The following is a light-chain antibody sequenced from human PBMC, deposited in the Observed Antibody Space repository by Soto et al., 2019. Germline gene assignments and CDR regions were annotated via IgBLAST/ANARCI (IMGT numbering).Light chain of an antibody. CDR2: YAS. Sequence: IVLTQSAATLSLSPGERATLSCRASQSFXSYFDWYQQKPGQAPRVLXAYASNRANGSPARLSGSGSATDFTPTISSPEPEYCAGYYLHQRSKGTQTFGQGTKVDIK. J-gene: IGKJ1*01. V-gene: IGKV3-11*01. CDR3: HQRSKGTQT. CDR1: QSFXSY.